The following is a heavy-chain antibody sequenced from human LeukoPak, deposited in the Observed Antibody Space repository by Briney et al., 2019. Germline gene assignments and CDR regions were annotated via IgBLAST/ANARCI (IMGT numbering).Heavy chain of an antibody. CDR2: IYYSGST. CDR3: ARGGGSGFDP. CDR1: GGSISSYY. V-gene: IGHV4-59*01. D-gene: IGHD6-19*01. J-gene: IGHJ5*02. Sequence: KPSETLSLTCTVSGGSISSYYWSWIRQPPGKGLEWIGYIYYSGSTNYNPSLKSRVTISVDTSKNQFSLKLSPVTAADTAVYYCARGGGSGFDPWGQGTLVTVSS.